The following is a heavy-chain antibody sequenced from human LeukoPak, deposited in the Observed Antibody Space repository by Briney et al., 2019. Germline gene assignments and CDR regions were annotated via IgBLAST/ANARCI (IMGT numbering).Heavy chain of an antibody. CDR2: IYYSGST. CDR3: ARSRGPFDY. CDR1: GGSISSYY. D-gene: IGHD3-10*01. Sequence: SETLSLTCTVSGGSISSYYWSWIRQPPGKGLEWIGYIYYSGSTNYNPSLKSRVTISVDTSKNQFSLKLSSVTAADTAVYYCARSRGPFDYWGRGTLVTVSS. J-gene: IGHJ4*02. V-gene: IGHV4-59*08.